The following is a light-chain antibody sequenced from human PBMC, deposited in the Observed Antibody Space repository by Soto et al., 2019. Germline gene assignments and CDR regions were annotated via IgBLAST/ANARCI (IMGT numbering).Light chain of an antibody. CDR1: QSVSSN. Sequence: EIVMTQSPATLSVSPGERATLSCRASQSVSSNLAWYQQKPGQGPRLLIYGASTRATGIPARFSGSGSGTEFTLTISSLQSEDFAVYYGQQRSNWPPITVGQGTRLEMK. J-gene: IGKJ5*01. V-gene: IGKV3-15*01. CDR2: GAS. CDR3: QQRSNWPPIT.